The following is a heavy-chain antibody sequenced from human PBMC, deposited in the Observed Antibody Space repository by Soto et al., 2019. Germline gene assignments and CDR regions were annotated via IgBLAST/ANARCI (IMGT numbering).Heavy chain of an antibody. CDR3: ARRKSDSSGYFRLDY. CDR2: IYPGDSDT. Sequence: PVESLKISCKGSGYSFTSYWIGWVRQMPGKGLEWMGIIYPGDSDTRYSPSFQGQVTISADKSISTAYLQWSSLKASDTAMYYCARRKSDSSGYFRLDYWGQGTLVTVSS. J-gene: IGHJ4*02. D-gene: IGHD3-22*01. CDR1: GYSFTSYW. V-gene: IGHV5-51*01.